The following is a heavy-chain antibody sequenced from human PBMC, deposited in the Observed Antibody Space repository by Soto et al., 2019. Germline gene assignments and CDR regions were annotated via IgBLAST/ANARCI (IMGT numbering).Heavy chain of an antibody. J-gene: IGHJ3*02. CDR3: ARDRDRIAAADQTEMDAFDI. CDR2: IYHSGST. CDR1: GGSISSSNW. D-gene: IGHD6-13*01. Sequence: PSETLSLTCAVSGGSISSSNWWSWVRQPPGKGLEWIGEIYHSGSTNYNPSLKSRVAISVDKSKNQFSLKLSSVTAADTAVYYCARDRDRIAAADQTEMDAFDIWGQGTMVTVSS. V-gene: IGHV4-4*02.